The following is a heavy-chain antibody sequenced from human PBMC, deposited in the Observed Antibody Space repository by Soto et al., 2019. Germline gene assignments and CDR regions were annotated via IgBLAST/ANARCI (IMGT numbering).Heavy chain of an antibody. Sequence: QVHLVQSGVEVKTPGASVKVSCQASGYTLFTYDISWVRQAPGQGREWMGWISTYSGDTKYAQKFQGRVTMTTDTSTTTAYLELRSLRSDDTAVYYCARHHGPTTSENWFDPWGQGTLVTVSS. D-gene: IGHD5-12*01. CDR2: ISTYSGDT. J-gene: IGHJ5*02. V-gene: IGHV1-18*01. CDR1: GYTLFTYD. CDR3: ARHHGPTTSENWFDP.